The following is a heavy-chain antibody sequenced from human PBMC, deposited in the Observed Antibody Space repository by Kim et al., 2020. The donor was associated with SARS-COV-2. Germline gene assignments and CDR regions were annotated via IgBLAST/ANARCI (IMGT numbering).Heavy chain of an antibody. D-gene: IGHD5-18*01. CDR3: ARERGYSYGEAPRYGMDV. CDR1: GFTFSSYG. Sequence: GGSLRLSCAASGFTFSSYGMHWVRQAPGKGLEWVAVIWYDGSNKYYADSVKGRFTISRDNSKNTLYLQMNSLRAEDTAVYYCARERGYSYGEAPRYGMDVWGQGTTVTVSS. J-gene: IGHJ6*02. V-gene: IGHV3-33*01. CDR2: IWYDGSNK.